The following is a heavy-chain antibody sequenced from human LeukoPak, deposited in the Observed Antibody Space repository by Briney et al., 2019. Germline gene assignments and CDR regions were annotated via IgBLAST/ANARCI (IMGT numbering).Heavy chain of an antibody. Sequence: SVKVSCKASGGTFSSYAISWVRQAPGQGLEWMGRIISIFGTANYAQKFQGRVTITTDESTSTAYMELSSLRSEDTAVYYCAINSAYAFDIWGQGTMVTVSS. D-gene: IGHD1-26*01. J-gene: IGHJ3*02. V-gene: IGHV1-69*05. CDR3: AINSAYAFDI. CDR1: GGTFSSYA. CDR2: IISIFGTA.